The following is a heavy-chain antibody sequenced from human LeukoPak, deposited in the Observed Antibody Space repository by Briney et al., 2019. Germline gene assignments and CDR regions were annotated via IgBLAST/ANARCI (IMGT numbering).Heavy chain of an antibody. CDR3: ATPLDYYDSSGFHQGGD. V-gene: IGHV3-7*03. CDR2: IKEDGSKK. D-gene: IGHD3-22*01. J-gene: IGHJ4*02. Sequence: PGGSLRLSCAASGFSFSGHWVTWVRQAPGKGLEWVANIKEDGSKKNYVDSVKGRFTISRDNAKNSLYLQMTSLRAEDTAMYYCATPLDYYDSSGFHQGGDWGQGTLVTVSS. CDR1: GFSFSGHW.